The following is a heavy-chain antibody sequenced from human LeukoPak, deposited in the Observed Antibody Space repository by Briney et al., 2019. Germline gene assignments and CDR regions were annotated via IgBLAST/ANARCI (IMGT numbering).Heavy chain of an antibody. Sequence: GGSLRLSCAASGFTFSSYNMNWVRQAPGKGLQWVSSISRTSSYTYYADSIKGRFTISRDDAENSLYLQMNSLRVEDTAVYYCARDSPYSFGWYRDPYWYFDLWGRGTLVTVSS. CDR3: ARDSPYSFGWYRDPYWYFDL. J-gene: IGHJ2*01. D-gene: IGHD6-19*01. CDR1: GFTFSSYN. V-gene: IGHV3-21*01. CDR2: ISRTSSYT.